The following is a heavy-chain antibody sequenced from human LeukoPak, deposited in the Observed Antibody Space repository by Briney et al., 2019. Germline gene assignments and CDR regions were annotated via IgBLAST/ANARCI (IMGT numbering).Heavy chain of an antibody. CDR2: IIPIFGTA. CDR3: ARRSIAAAGNWFDP. V-gene: IGHV1-69*13. CDR1: GGTFSSYA. J-gene: IGHJ5*02. D-gene: IGHD6-13*01. Sequence: SVKVSCKASGGTFSSYAISWVRQAPGQGLEWMGGIIPIFGTANYAQKFQGRVTITADECTSTAYMELSSLRSEDTDVYYCARRSIAAAGNWFDPWGQGTLVTVSS.